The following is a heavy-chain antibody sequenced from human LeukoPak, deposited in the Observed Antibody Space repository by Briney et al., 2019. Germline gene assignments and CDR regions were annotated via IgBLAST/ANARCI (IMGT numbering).Heavy chain of an antibody. CDR1: GFSLSTSGVG. V-gene: IGHV2-5*02. CDR3: AHRALTGMWFGEWYYFDY. CDR2: IYWDDDK. Sequence: ESGPTLVNPTQTLTLTCTFSGFSLSTSGVGVGWIRQPPGKALEWLALIYWDDDKRYSPSLKSRLTITKDTSKNQVVLTMTNMDPVDTATYYCAHRALTGMWFGEWYYFDYWGQGTLVTVSS. D-gene: IGHD3-10*01. J-gene: IGHJ4*02.